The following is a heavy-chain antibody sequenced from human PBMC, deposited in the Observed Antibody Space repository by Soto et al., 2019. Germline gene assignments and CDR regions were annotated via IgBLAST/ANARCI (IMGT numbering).Heavy chain of an antibody. CDR2: IKEDGSGK. D-gene: IGHD2-8*02. Sequence: EVHLVESGGGLVQPGGSLRLSCVASGFTFSSYWMTWVRQAPGKGLAWVASIKEDGSGKYYADSVKGRFSISRDNAENSLFLQMNSLRAEDTAVYYCARAITTPGGFWGQGTLVTVSS. CDR3: ARAITTPGGF. V-gene: IGHV3-7*01. J-gene: IGHJ4*02. CDR1: GFTFSSYW.